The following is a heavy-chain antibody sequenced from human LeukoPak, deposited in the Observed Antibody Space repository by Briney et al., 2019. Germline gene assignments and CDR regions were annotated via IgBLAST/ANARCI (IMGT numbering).Heavy chain of an antibody. J-gene: IGHJ2*01. CDR2: ISYDGSNK. CDR3: AKDLGGGSGCYDL. CDR1: GFTFRRYW. V-gene: IGHV3-30*18. D-gene: IGHD6-19*01. Sequence: PGGSLRLSCAASGFTFRRYWMHWVRQAPGKGLEWVAIISYDGSNKYYADSVQGRFTISRDNSKHTLHLQVNSLRAEDTAVYYRAKDLGGGSGCYDLWGRGTLVTVSS.